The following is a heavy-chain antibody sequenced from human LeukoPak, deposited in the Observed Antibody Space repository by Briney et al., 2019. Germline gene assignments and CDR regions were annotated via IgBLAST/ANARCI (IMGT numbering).Heavy chain of an antibody. D-gene: IGHD2-21*01. Sequence: GKSLSLACALYAFTLSISAVQCIRQAPGRGIEWVRVISIDGNNPDYADSVKGRFTISRDNSKNALYLQMTILKTDDTAVYFCARYLFSDFYFDHWGQGTLVTVSS. CDR2: ISIDGNNP. CDR3: ARYLFSDFYFDH. J-gene: IGHJ4*02. CDR1: AFTLSISA. V-gene: IGHV3-30*08.